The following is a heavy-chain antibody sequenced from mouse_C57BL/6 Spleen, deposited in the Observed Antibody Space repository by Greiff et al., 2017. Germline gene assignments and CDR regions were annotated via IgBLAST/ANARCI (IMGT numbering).Heavy chain of an antibody. CDR2: IYPRSGNT. Sequence: VQRVESGAELARPGASVKLSCKASGYTFTSYGISWVKQRTGQGLEWIGEIYPRSGNTYYNEKFKGKATLTADKSSSTAYMELRSLTSEDSAVYFCARHYYGSRGGYFDVWGTGTTVTVSS. CDR1: GYTFTSYG. J-gene: IGHJ1*03. CDR3: ARHYYGSRGGYFDV. D-gene: IGHD1-1*01. V-gene: IGHV1-81*01.